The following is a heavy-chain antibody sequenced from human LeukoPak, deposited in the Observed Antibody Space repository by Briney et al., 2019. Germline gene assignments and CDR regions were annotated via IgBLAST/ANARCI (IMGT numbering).Heavy chain of an antibody. CDR3: TAAPREPVTWCDY. D-gene: IGHD2-15*01. V-gene: IGHV3-73*01. CDR2: IRSKANNYAT. CDR1: GFTFSGSA. J-gene: IGHJ4*02. Sequence: GGSLKLSCAASGFTFSGSAMHWVRQASGKGLEWVGRIRSKANNYATAYAASVKGRFTISRDDSKNTAYLQMNSLKPADTAVYYSTAAPREPVTWCDYWGQGTLVTVSS.